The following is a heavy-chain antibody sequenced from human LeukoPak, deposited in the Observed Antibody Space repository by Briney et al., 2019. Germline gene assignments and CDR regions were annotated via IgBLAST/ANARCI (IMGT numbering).Heavy chain of an antibody. D-gene: IGHD1-14*01. CDR2: IKSKTDGGTT. CDR3: NRRDTVDFDH. CDR1: GFTFSNAW. Sequence: GGSLRLSRAASGFTFSNAWMSWVRQAPGKGLEWVGRIKSKTDGGTTDYAAPVKGRFTISRDDSKNTLYLQMNSLKTEDTAVYYRNRRDTVDFDHWGQGTLVTVSS. J-gene: IGHJ4*02. V-gene: IGHV3-15*01.